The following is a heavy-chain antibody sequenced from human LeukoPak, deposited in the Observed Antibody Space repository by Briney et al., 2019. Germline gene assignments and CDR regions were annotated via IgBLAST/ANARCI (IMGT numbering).Heavy chain of an antibody. V-gene: IGHV3-74*01. CDR3: ARDGYYDYVWGSYRSNPFDY. D-gene: IGHD3-16*02. Sequence: GGSLRLSCAASGFTFSTYWMHWVRQAPGEGLVWVSRIKSDGSDTSYADSVKGRFTISRDNAKSSLYLQMNSLRAEDTAVYYCARDGYYDYVWGSYRSNPFDYWGQGTLVTVSS. CDR2: IKSDGSDT. J-gene: IGHJ4*02. CDR1: GFTFSTYW.